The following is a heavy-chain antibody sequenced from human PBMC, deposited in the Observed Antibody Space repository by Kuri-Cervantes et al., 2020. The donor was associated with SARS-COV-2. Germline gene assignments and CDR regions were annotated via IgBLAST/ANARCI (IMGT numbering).Heavy chain of an antibody. V-gene: IGHV4-38-2*01. CDR2: IYHSGST. CDR1: GYSISSGYY. J-gene: IGHJ4*02. CDR3: ARHMAGTFDY. D-gene: IGHD2-21*01. Sequence: SETLSLTCAVSGYSISSGYYWGWTRQPPGKGLEWIGSIYHSGSTYYNPSLKSRVTISVDTSKNQFSLKLSSVTAADTAVYYCARHMAGTFDYWGQGTLVTVSS.